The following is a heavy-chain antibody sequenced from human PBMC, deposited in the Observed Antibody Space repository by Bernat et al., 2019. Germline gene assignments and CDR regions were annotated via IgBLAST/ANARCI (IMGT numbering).Heavy chain of an antibody. D-gene: IGHD6-19*01. CDR1: GGSISSSSYY. Sequence: QLQLQESGPGLVKPSETLSLTCTVSGGSISSSSYYWGWIRQPPGKGLEWIGSIYYSGRTYYNPYLKSRVTISVDTSKNQFSLKLSSVTGADTAVYYCARHAMGDTTALTGWYLTSDYYFDYWGQGTLVTVSS. J-gene: IGHJ4*02. CDR2: IYYSGRT. V-gene: IGHV4-39*01. CDR3: ARHAMGDTTALTGWYLTSDYYFDY.